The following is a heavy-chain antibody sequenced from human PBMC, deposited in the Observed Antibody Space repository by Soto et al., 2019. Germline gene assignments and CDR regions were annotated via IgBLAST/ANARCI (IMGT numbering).Heavy chain of an antibody. J-gene: IGHJ4*02. CDR1: GGSISSYY. CDR2: IYYSGST. V-gene: IGHV4-59*01. CDR3: ARGRDYDILTGYPTRPYYFDY. D-gene: IGHD3-9*01. Sequence: SETLSLTCTISGGSISSYYWSWIRQPPGKGLEWIGYIYYSGSTNYNPSLKSRVTISVDTSKNQFSLKLSSVTAADTAVYYCARGRDYDILTGYPTRPYYFDYWGQGTLVTVSS.